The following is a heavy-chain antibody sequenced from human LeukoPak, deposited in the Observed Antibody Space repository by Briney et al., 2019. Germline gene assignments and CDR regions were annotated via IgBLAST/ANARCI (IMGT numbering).Heavy chain of an antibody. D-gene: IGHD2-21*01. CDR2: IQSKADGGTT. Sequence: GGSLTLSCAASGFTFSNAWMSWVRQPPGKGLEWVGRIQSKADGGTTDYAAPVKDRFTISRDDSKNTLYLQLNSLNTEDTAVYYCSSSADVTFLFYWGRGTLVTVSS. CDR1: GFTFSNAW. CDR3: SSSADVTFLFY. J-gene: IGHJ4*02. V-gene: IGHV3-15*01.